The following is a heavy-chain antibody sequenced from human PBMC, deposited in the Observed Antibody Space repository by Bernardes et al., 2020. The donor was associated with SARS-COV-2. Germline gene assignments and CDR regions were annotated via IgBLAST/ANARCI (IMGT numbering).Heavy chain of an antibody. CDR1: GFTVSSNY. D-gene: IGHD5-18*01. CDR2: IYSGGST. Sequence: GSLRLSCAASGFTVSSNYMSWVRQAPGKGLEWVSIIYSGGSTYYADPVKGRFTISRDNSKNTQYLQMNSLRAEDTAVYYCVRGGGIQLWLPYFDYWGQGTLVTVSS. J-gene: IGHJ4*02. V-gene: IGHV3-53*01. CDR3: VRGGGIQLWLPYFDY.